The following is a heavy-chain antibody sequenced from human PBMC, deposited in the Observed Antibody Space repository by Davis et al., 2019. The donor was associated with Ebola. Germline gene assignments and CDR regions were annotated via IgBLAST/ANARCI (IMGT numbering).Heavy chain of an antibody. CDR3: TSRPIRSVSGGLDS. Sequence: PGGSLRLSCTVSGGSVNNDFWSWIRQSPGKGLEWIGFISYTGTTNYNSSLKSRVTISVDTSKNQFSLRLTSVTAADTAMYYCTSRPIRSVSGGLDSWGQGTLVIVSS. CDR2: ISYTGTT. V-gene: IGHV4-59*02. D-gene: IGHD3-16*01. J-gene: IGHJ4*02. CDR1: GGSVNNDF.